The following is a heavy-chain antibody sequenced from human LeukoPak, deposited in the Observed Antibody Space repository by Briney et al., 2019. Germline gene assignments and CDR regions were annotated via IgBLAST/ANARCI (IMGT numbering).Heavy chain of an antibody. D-gene: IGHD3-16*01. CDR1: GYTFTSYG. Sequence: ASVKVSCKASGYTFTSYGISWVRQAPGQGLEWMGWISAYNGNTNYAQKLQGRVTMTTDTSTSTAYMELRSLRSDDTAVYYCARVTEAAYYDYVWGSYQEFYFDYWGQGTLVAVSS. CDR2: ISAYNGNT. J-gene: IGHJ4*02. CDR3: ARVTEAAYYDYVWGSYQEFYFDY. V-gene: IGHV1-18*01.